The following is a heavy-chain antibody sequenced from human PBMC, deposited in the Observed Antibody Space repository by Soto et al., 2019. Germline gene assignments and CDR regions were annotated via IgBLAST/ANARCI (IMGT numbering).Heavy chain of an antibody. Sequence: PSETLSLTCTVSGGSISSYYWSWIRQPPGKGLEWIGYIYYSGSTNYNPSLRSRVTISVDTSKNQFSLKLSSVTAADTAVYYCARYRGYFDYWGQGTLVTVSS. CDR3: ARYRGYFDY. J-gene: IGHJ4*02. V-gene: IGHV4-59*01. CDR2: IYYSGST. CDR1: GGSISSYY. D-gene: IGHD3-16*02.